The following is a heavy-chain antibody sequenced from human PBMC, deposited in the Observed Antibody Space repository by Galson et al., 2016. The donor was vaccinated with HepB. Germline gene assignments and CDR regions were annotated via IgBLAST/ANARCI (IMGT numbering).Heavy chain of an antibody. CDR1: GYRLSTDA. D-gene: IGHD3-22*01. CDR2: INAASGLT. CDR3: ARAFYDTIGYGEWFGP. V-gene: IGHV1-3*01. Sequence: SVKVSCKASGYRLSTDAIHWVRQAPGQGLEWGGWINAASGLTTYAQKVQGRVSITSDTSPNTVYMEVTSLTSEDTALYFCARAFYDTIGYGEWFGPWGQGTLVTVSS. J-gene: IGHJ5*02.